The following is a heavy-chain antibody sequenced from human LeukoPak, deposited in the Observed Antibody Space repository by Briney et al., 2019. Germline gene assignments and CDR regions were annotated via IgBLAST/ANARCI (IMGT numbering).Heavy chain of an antibody. CDR3: AREDYYGSGSYPVD. CDR2: VSHDGNNQ. D-gene: IGHD3-10*01. J-gene: IGHJ4*02. CDR1: GFTFSSYG. V-gene: IGHV3-30*03. Sequence: GGSLRLSCAASGFTFSSYGMHWARQAPGKGLEWITVVSHDGNNQFYADSVKGRFTISRHNSKNMVYLQMNSLRVEDTAVYYCAREDYYGSGSYPVDWGQGTLVTVSS.